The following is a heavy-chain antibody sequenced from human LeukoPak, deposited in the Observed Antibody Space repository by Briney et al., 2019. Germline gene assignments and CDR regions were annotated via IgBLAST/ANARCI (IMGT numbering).Heavy chain of an antibody. Sequence: QSGGSLRLSCAASGFTFSSYGMRWVRQAPGKGLEWVAFIRYDGSNKYYADSVKGRFTISRDNSKNTLYLQMNSLRAEDTAVYYCAKDQGYCSGGSCYENSFHPCGQGTLVTVSS. CDR1: GFTFSSYG. D-gene: IGHD2-15*01. CDR3: AKDQGYCSGGSCYENSFHP. CDR2: IRYDGSNK. J-gene: IGHJ5*02. V-gene: IGHV3-30*02.